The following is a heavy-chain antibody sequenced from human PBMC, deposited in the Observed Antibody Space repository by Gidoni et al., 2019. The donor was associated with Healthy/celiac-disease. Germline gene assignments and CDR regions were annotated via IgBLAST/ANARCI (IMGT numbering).Heavy chain of an antibody. CDR2: INPNSGGT. CDR1: GYTFTGYY. Sequence: QVQLVQSGAEVKKPGASVKVSCKASGYTFTGYYMHWVRQAPGQGLEWMGWINPNSGGTNYAQKFQGRVTMTRDTSISTAYMELSRLRSDDTAVYYCARDWAESYGDLFLNWFDPWGQGTLVTVSS. V-gene: IGHV1-2*02. J-gene: IGHJ5*02. D-gene: IGHD4-17*01. CDR3: ARDWAESYGDLFLNWFDP.